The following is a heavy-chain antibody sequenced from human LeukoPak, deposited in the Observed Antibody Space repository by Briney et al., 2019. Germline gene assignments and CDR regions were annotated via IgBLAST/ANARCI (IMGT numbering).Heavy chain of an antibody. D-gene: IGHD5-12*01. Sequence: GESLRLSCAASGFTFSNYAMNWVRQAPGRGLEWVSTVGVSGANTYYADSVKGRFTISRDNSKNTLYLQMNSLRAEDTAVYYCAKDVRGYVQPIDYRGQGTLVTVSS. V-gene: IGHV3-23*01. CDR1: GFTFSNYA. CDR3: AKDVRGYVQPIDY. CDR2: VGVSGANT. J-gene: IGHJ4*02.